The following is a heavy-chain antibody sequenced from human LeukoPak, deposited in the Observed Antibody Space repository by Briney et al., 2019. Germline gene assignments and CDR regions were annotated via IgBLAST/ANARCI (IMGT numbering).Heavy chain of an antibody. D-gene: IGHD6-19*01. Sequence: PGGSLRLSCAASGFTFSSYSMNWVRQAPGKGLEWVSSISSSSSYIYYADSVKGRFTISRDNAKNSLYLQMNSLRAEDTAVYYCARDVRAVAGLLDYWGQGTLVIVSS. CDR2: ISSSSSYI. V-gene: IGHV3-21*01. CDR3: ARDVRAVAGLLDY. CDR1: GFTFSSYS. J-gene: IGHJ4*02.